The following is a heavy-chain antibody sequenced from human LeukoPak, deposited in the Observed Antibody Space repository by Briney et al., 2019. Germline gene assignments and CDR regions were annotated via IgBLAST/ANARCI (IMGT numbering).Heavy chain of an antibody. CDR3: ARRYSGYEYFEY. Sequence: GESLQISCQGSGSSFTSYWIGWVRQMPGKGLEWMGIIYPGDSDTRYSPSFQGQVTISADKSINTAYLHWSSLKASDTAMYYCARRYSGYEYFEYWGQGTLVTVSS. V-gene: IGHV5-51*01. CDR1: GSSFTSYW. D-gene: IGHD5-12*01. J-gene: IGHJ4*02. CDR2: IYPGDSDT.